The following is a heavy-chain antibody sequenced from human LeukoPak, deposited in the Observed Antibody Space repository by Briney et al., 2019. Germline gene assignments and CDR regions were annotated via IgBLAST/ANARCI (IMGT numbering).Heavy chain of an antibody. J-gene: IGHJ4*02. V-gene: IGHV1-2*02. D-gene: IGHD4-17*01. CDR3: ARDGRTTVTTGPYY. Sequence: ASVKVSCKASGYTFTGYYMHWVRQAPGQGLEWMGWINPNSGGTNYAQKFQGRVTMTRDTSISTAYMELSRLRSDDTVVYYCARDGRTTVTTGPYYWGQGTLVAVSS. CDR1: GYTFTGYY. CDR2: INPNSGGT.